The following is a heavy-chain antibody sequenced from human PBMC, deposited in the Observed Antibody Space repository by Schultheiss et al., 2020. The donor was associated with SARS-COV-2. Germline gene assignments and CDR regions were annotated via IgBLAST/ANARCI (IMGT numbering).Heavy chain of an antibody. CDR2: IWYDGSNK. J-gene: IGHJ3*02. D-gene: IGHD1-26*01. CDR3: AKDYRSEDAFDI. V-gene: IGHV3-30*02. Sequence: GGSLRLSCAASGFTFSSYGMHWVRQAPGKGLEWVAVIWYDGSNKYYADSVKGRFTISRDNSKNTLYLQMNSLRAEDTAVYYCAKDYRSEDAFDIWGQGTMVTVSS. CDR1: GFTFSSYG.